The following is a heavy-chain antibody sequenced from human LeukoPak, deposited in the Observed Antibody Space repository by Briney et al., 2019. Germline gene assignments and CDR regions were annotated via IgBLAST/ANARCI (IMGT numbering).Heavy chain of an antibody. Sequence: GASVKVSCKASGYTFTSYGISWVRQAPGRGLEWMGWISAYNGNTNYAQKLQGRVTMTTDTSTSTAYMELRSLRSDDTAVYYCARRRSSSEGNNWFDPWGQGTLVTVSS. CDR3: ARRRSSSEGNNWFDP. CDR2: ISAYNGNT. CDR1: GYTFTSYG. V-gene: IGHV1-18*01. D-gene: IGHD6-6*01. J-gene: IGHJ5*02.